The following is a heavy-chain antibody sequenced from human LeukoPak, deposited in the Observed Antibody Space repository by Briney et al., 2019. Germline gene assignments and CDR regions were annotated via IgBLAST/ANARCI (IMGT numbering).Heavy chain of an antibody. D-gene: IGHD3-22*01. CDR2: INPRVGST. Sequence: ASVKVSCKASGYTFTSYYMHWVRHAPGQGVECMGLINPRVGSTSYAQEFQGGVTMTRDTSTSTVYMERSSRRSENPPAYLCARGIPAEYYYDSSGYYMTLDYSGEGKLVTVSS. CDR3: ARGIPAEYYYDSSGYYMTLDY. CDR1: GYTFTSYY. J-gene: IGHJ4*02. V-gene: IGHV1-46*01.